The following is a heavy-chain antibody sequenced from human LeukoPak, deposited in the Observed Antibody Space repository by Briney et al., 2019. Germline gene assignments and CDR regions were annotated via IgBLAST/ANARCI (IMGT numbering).Heavy chain of an antibody. V-gene: IGHV1-18*01. J-gene: IGHJ4*02. Sequence: ASVKVSCKASGYSFTSYGISWVRQAPGQGLEWMGWISAYNGNTNYAQRPQGRVTMTTDTSTSTAYMELRSLTSDDTAVYYCARVPSGGPFDYWGQETLVTVSS. CDR1: GYSFTSYG. D-gene: IGHD2-15*01. CDR3: ARVPSGGPFDY. CDR2: ISAYNGNT.